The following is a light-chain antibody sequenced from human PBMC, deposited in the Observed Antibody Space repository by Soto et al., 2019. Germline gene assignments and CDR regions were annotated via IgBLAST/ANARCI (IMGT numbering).Light chain of an antibody. CDR3: QQYNNWPQT. V-gene: IGKV3-15*01. J-gene: IGKJ1*01. CDR2: GAS. CDR1: QSVSSN. Sequence: EIVMTQTPATLSVSPGERATLSCRASQSVSSNLAWYQQKPGQAPRLLIYGASTRATGIPARFSGSGSGTELNLTISRLQSEDFAVYYCQQYNNWPQTXGQGTKVDI.